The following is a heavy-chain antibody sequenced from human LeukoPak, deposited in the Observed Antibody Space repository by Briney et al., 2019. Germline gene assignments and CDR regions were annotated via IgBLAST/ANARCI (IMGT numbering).Heavy chain of an antibody. Sequence: ASVKVSCKASGYTFTGYYMHWVRQAPGQGLEWMGIINPSGGSTSYAQKFQGRVTMARDMSTSTVYMELSSLRSEDTAVYYCARGPEIDFWSGYLDYWGQGTLVTVSS. CDR3: ARGPEIDFWSGYLDY. V-gene: IGHV1-46*01. J-gene: IGHJ4*02. CDR1: GYTFTGYY. D-gene: IGHD3-3*01. CDR2: INPSGGST.